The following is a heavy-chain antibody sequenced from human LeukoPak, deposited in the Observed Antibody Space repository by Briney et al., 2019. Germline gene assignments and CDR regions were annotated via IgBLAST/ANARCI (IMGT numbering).Heavy chain of an antibody. J-gene: IGHJ4*02. D-gene: IGHD3-22*01. CDR3: ARVENDYDSSGYSGG. CDR1: GFTFSDYY. Sequence: GGSLRLSCAASGFTFSDYYMSWVRHAPGKGLEWVSGINWNGGSTGYADSVKGRFTISRDNAKNSLYLQMNSLRAEDTALYYCARVENDYDSSGYSGGWGQGTLVTVSS. V-gene: IGHV3-20*04. CDR2: INWNGGST.